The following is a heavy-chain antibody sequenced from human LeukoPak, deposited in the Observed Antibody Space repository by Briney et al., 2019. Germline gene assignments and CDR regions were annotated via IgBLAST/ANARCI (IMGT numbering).Heavy chain of an antibody. Sequence: GALRLSCAASGFTVSSNYMSWVRQAPGKGLEWVSYITFSSSIIYYADSVKGRFTISRDNAKKSLYLQMNSLRAEDTAVYYCARDRLHYGEYEKTFDYWGQGTLVSVSS. CDR3: ARDRLHYGEYEKTFDY. V-gene: IGHV3-48*01. J-gene: IGHJ4*02. CDR2: ITFSSSII. CDR1: GFTVSSNY. D-gene: IGHD4-17*01.